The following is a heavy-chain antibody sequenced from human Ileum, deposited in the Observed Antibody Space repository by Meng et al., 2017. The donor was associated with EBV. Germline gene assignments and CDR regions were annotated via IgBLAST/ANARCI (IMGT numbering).Heavy chain of an antibody. D-gene: IGHD2-8*01. Sequence: LQELGRGLVKPAAPLSLSCAGSGESINSNDWWSWVRQPPGKGLEWIGEIYYKTTTNYNPSLKGRVTMSVDTSQNQFSLTLSSGTAADTAVYFCARKFSVVGSTDGWFDPWGQGTLVTVSS. J-gene: IGHJ5*02. CDR1: GESINSNDW. CDR3: ARKFSVVGSTDGWFDP. V-gene: IGHV4-4*01. CDR2: IYYKTTT.